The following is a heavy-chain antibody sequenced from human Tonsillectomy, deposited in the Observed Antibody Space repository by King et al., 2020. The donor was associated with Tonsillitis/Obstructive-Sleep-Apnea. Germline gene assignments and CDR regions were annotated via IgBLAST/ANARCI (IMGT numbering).Heavy chain of an antibody. CDR2: INPSGGST. CDR1: GYTFTSYY. D-gene: IGHD4-17*01. J-gene: IGHJ4*02. Sequence: VQLVESGAEVKKPGASVKVFCKASGYTFTSYYMHWVRQAPGQVLEWMGIINPSGGSTRYEQKFQGRVTMNRDTAASTVYMELSSLRSEDTAVYYCARDRGDYVSYSFDYWGQGTLVTVSS. CDR3: ARDRGDYVSYSFDY. V-gene: IGHV1-46*01.